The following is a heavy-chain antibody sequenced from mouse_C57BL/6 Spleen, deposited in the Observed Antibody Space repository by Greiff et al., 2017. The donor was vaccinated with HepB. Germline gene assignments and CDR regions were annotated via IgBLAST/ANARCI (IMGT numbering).Heavy chain of an antibody. V-gene: IGHV1-61*01. CDR2: IYPSDSET. CDR1: GYTFTSYW. CDR3: ARGGGYDEYYFDY. Sequence: QVQLKQPGAELVRPGSSVKLSCKASGYTFTSYWMDWVKQRPGQGLEWIGNIYPSDSETHYNQKFKDKATLTVDKSSSTAYMQLSSLTSEDSAVYYCARGGGYDEYYFDYWGQGTTLTVSS. D-gene: IGHD2-2*01. J-gene: IGHJ2*01.